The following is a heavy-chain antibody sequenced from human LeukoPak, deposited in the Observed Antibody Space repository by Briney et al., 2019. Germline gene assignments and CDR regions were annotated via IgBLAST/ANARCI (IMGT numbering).Heavy chain of an antibody. J-gene: IGHJ4*02. D-gene: IGHD3-10*01. CDR3: ARDPFTIQSPFDY. V-gene: IGHV4-39*07. CDR1: GGSISSSSYY. CDR2: IYYSGST. Sequence: SETLSLTCTVSGGSISSSSYYWGWIRQPPGKGLEWIGSIYYSGSTYYNPSLKSRVTISVDTSKNQFSLKLSSVTAADTAVYYCARDPFTIQSPFDYWGQGTLVTVSS.